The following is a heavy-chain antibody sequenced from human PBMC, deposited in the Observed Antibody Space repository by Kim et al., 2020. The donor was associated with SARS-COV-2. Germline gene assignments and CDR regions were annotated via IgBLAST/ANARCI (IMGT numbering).Heavy chain of an antibody. D-gene: IGHD6-13*01. J-gene: IGHJ5*02. CDR1: NGPFSDYY. CDR2: INYGGAT. Sequence: SETLSLTCAVHNGPFSDYYWTWIRQPPERDLEWIGEINYGGATNYNPSLKSRLTISADTSKKQFFLNLTSVTAADTAVYYCAIGILSSTWYNWFDPWGPGTLVTVSS. CDR3: AIGILSSTWYNWFDP. V-gene: IGHV4-34*01.